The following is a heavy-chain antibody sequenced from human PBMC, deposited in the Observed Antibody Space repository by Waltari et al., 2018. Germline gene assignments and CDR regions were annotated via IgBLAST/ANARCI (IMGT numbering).Heavy chain of an antibody. D-gene: IGHD3-22*01. CDR2: IDPSGTT. CDR3: AREVDSSGYYYRAA. CDR1: GDSISDYY. Sequence: QVQLQESGPRLVKPSETLSLTCTVSGDSISDYYWSWIRQPAGKGLEWIGRIDPSGTTNYTPPLKSRVTMSGYTSKNQFSLRLRSVTVADTAVYYCAREVDSSGYYYRAAWGQGALVTVSS. V-gene: IGHV4-4*07. J-gene: IGHJ5*02.